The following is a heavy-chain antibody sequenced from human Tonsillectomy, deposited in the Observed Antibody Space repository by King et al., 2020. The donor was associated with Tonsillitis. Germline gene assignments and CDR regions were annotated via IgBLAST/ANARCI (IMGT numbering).Heavy chain of an antibody. CDR1: GGSISSGDKY. CDR2: IYLSGST. J-gene: IGHJ4*02. D-gene: IGHD3-22*01. CDR3: ARWGDYYDSSAYDY. Sequence: QLQESGPGLVKPSQTLSLTCTVSGGSISSGDKYWSWIRQPPGKGLEWIGYIYLSGSTSFNPSLKGRVTISVDRSENQFSHKLTSVTAADTAVYYCARWGDYYDSSAYDYWGQGTLVIVSS. V-gene: IGHV4-30-4*01.